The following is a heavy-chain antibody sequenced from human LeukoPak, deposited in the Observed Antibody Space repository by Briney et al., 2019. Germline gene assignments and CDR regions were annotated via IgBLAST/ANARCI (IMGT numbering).Heavy chain of an antibody. V-gene: IGHV1-46*01. Sequence: ASVKVSCMASGYTFTSYYMHWVRQAPGQGLEIINPSGGSTSYAQKFQGRVTMTRDTSTSTVYMELSSLRSEDTAVYYCARDRQQRGALDYWGQGTLVTVSS. J-gene: IGHJ4*02. CDR2: INPSGGST. D-gene: IGHD6-13*01. CDR3: ARDRQQRGALDY. CDR1: GYTFTSYY.